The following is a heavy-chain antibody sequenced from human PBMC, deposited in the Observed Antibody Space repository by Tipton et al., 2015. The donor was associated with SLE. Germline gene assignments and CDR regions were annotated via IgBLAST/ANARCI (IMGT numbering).Heavy chain of an antibody. CDR2: INPNTGGT. D-gene: IGHD1-26*01. Sequence: QLVQSGAEVKKPGASVTVSCKASGYTFSDYYMYWVRQAPGQGLEWLGWINPNTGGTNYAQKFQGRVTLTRDTSISTVYMEVSRLTSDDTAVYYCARSHYSNLFDPWGQGTLVTVSS. CDR3: ARSHYSNLFDP. CDR1: GYTFSDYY. V-gene: IGHV1-2*02. J-gene: IGHJ5*02.